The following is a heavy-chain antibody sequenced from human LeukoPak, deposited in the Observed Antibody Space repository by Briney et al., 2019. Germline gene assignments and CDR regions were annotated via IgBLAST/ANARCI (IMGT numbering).Heavy chain of an antibody. V-gene: IGHV4-34*01. D-gene: IGHD5-24*01. CDR2: INHSGST. Sequence: PSETLSLTCAVYGGSFSGYYWSWIRQPPGKGLEWIGEINHSGSTNYNPSLKSRVTISVDTSKNQFYLKLTSVTAADTAVYYCASLYPPATRFDSGGKGTLVTVSS. J-gene: IGHJ4*02. CDR3: ASLYPPATRFDS. CDR1: GGSFSGYY.